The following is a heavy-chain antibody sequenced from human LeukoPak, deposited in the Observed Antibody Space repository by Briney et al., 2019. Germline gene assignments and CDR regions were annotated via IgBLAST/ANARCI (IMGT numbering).Heavy chain of an antibody. CDR3: VRGDYYGMDV. CDR2: IRYDGSNK. Sequence: GGSLRLSCAASGFTFSSYGMHWVRQAPGKGLEWVAFIRYDGSNKYYADSVKGRFTISRDNSKNTLYLQLNSLRAEDTAVYYCVRGDYYGMDVWGQGTTVTVSS. J-gene: IGHJ6*02. V-gene: IGHV3-33*08. CDR1: GFTFSSYG.